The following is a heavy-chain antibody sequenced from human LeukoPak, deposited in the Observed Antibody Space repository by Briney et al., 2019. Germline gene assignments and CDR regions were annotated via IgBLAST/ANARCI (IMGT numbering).Heavy chain of an antibody. J-gene: IGHJ6*02. V-gene: IGHV1-18*01. CDR3: ARGYSYGSDYYYGMDV. D-gene: IGHD5-18*01. Sequence: ASVTVSCTASGYTFTIYGISWVRQAPGQGLEWMGWISGYNGNTKYAQKVQGRVTMTTDTSTSTAYMELRSLRSDDTAVYYCARGYSYGSDYYYGMDVWGQGTTVTVSS. CDR1: GYTFTIYG. CDR2: ISGYNGNT.